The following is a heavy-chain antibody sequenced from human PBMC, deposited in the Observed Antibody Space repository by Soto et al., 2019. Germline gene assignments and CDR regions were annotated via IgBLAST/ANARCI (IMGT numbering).Heavy chain of an antibody. V-gene: IGHV3-23*01. CDR2: ISDSGGAT. CDR3: AKSGYCTNGVCNPPPFDY. J-gene: IGHJ4*02. D-gene: IGHD2-8*01. Sequence: EVQLLESGGGLVQPGGSLRLSCAASGFTFSTYAMTWGRQAPGKGLEWVSAISDSGGATYYVDSAKGRFTISRDNSKNTLYLQMNSLTVEDTAVYYCAKSGYCTNGVCNPPPFDYWGQGTLVTVSS. CDR1: GFTFSTYA.